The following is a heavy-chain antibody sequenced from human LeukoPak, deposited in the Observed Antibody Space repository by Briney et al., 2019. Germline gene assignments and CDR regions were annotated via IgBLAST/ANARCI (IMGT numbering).Heavy chain of an antibody. CDR2: IYYSGST. CDR3: ARPLRYFDWLLYEAPGLYAFDI. CDR1: GCSISSGYY. D-gene: IGHD3-9*01. J-gene: IGHJ3*02. Sequence: SETLSLTCTVSGCSISSGYYWGWIRQPPGKGLELIGSIYYSGSTYYNPSLKSRVTISVDTSKNQFSLKLSSVTAADTAVYYCARPLRYFDWLLYEAPGLYAFDIWGQGTMVTVSS. V-gene: IGHV4-38-2*02.